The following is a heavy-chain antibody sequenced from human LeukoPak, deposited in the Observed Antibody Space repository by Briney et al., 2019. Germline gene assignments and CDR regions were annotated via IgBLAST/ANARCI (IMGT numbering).Heavy chain of an antibody. CDR2: IYYSGST. Sequence: PSETLSLTCTVSGGSISSYYWSWIRQPPAKGLEWIGYIYYSGSTNYNPSLKSRVTISVDTSKNQFSLKLSSVTAADTAVYYCARSFNSGYYPSFDYWGQGTLVTVSS. D-gene: IGHD3-22*01. V-gene: IGHV4-59*01. CDR1: GGSISSYY. CDR3: ARSFNSGYYPSFDY. J-gene: IGHJ4*02.